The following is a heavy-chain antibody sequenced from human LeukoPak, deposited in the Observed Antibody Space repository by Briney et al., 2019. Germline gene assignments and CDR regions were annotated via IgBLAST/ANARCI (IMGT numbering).Heavy chain of an antibody. J-gene: IGHJ4*02. CDR1: GFILSNYA. D-gene: IGHD3-22*01. Sequence: GGSLRLSCAASGFILSNYAMHWVRQAAGKGLEWVAYIRYDGSRKYYADSVNGRFTISRDNSKNTLYLQVHSLRGEDTAVYYCATETPDTSGSKLDYWGQGTLVTVSS. CDR2: IRYDGSRK. CDR3: ATETPDTSGSKLDY. V-gene: IGHV3-30*02.